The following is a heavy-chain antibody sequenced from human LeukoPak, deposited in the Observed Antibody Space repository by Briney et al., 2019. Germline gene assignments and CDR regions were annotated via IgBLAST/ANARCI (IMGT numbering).Heavy chain of an antibody. V-gene: IGHV1-69*13. D-gene: IGHD3-22*01. CDR3: ARGEDYYDSSGYPLRYYYYGMDV. Sequence: GASVKVSCKASGGTFISYAISWVRQAPGQGLEWMGGIIPIFGTANYAQKFQGRVTITADESTSTAYMELSSLRSEDTAVYYCARGEDYYDSSGYPLRYYYYGMDVWGQGTTVTVSS. J-gene: IGHJ6*02. CDR1: GGTFISYA. CDR2: IIPIFGTA.